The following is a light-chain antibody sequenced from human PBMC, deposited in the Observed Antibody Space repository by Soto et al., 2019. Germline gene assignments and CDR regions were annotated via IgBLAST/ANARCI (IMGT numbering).Light chain of an antibody. CDR3: QQYNSYPLT. Sequence: DIQMTQSPSTLSASVGDRVTITCLASQSISSWLAWYQQKPGKAPKLLIYDASSLESGVPSRFSGSGSGTEFTLTISSLQPDDFATYYCQQYNSYPLTVGGGTQVEIK. V-gene: IGKV1-5*01. J-gene: IGKJ4*01. CDR2: DAS. CDR1: QSISSW.